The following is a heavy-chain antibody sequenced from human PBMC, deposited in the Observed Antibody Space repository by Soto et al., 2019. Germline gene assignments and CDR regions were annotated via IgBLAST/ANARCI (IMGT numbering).Heavy chain of an antibody. V-gene: IGHV5-51*01. J-gene: IGHJ4*02. CDR3: ARHEGVEMAGNN. D-gene: IGHD3-10*01. Sequence: MPGKGLEWMGITYPGDSDTRYSPSFQGQVTISADKSISTAYLQWSSLKASDTAMYYCARHEGVEMAGNNWGQGTLVTVSS. CDR2: TYPGDSDT.